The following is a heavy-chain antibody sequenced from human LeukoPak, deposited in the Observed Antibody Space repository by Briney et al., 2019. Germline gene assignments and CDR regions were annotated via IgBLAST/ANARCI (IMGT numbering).Heavy chain of an antibody. CDR3: AREMARCFDY. V-gene: IGHV3-30-3*01. CDR2: ISYDGSNK. D-gene: IGHD5-24*01. J-gene: IGHJ4*02. Sequence: GGSLRLSCAASGFTFSSYAMHWVRQAPGKGLEWVAVISYDGSNKYYADSVKGRFTISRDNSKNTLYLQMNSLRAEDTAVYYCAREMARCFDYWGQGTLVTVSS. CDR1: GFTFSSYA.